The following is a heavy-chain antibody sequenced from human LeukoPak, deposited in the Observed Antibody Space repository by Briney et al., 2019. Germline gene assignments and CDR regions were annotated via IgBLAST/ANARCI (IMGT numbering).Heavy chain of an antibody. Sequence: PGGSLRLSCAASGCTFDGYAMHWVRHAPGKGLEWVSLISGDGGSTYYADSVNGRFTISRDNSKNSLYLQMNSLRTEDTALYSCAKDGTVGDYVWGSSDYWGQGTLVTASS. V-gene: IGHV3-43*02. CDR1: GCTFDGYA. J-gene: IGHJ4*02. CDR3: AKDGTVGDYVWGSSDY. CDR2: ISGDGGST. D-gene: IGHD3-16*01.